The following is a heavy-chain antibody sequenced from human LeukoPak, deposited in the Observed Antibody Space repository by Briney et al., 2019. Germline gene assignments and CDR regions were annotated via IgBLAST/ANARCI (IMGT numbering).Heavy chain of an antibody. Sequence: PGGSLRLSCAGPGFIFTSFSMNWVRPAPGKGLEWVSSITGNSAYTHYADSVRGRFTISRDNSKNSLYLQLNNLRVEDTALYYCARGDSDYYDTRGYAFEYWGQGTLVAVSS. CDR1: GFIFTSFS. D-gene: IGHD3-22*01. J-gene: IGHJ4*02. CDR2: ITGNSAYT. CDR3: ARGDSDYYDTRGYAFEY. V-gene: IGHV3-21*01.